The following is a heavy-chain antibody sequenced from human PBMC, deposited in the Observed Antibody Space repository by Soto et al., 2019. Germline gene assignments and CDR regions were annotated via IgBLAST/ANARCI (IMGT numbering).Heavy chain of an antibody. CDR3: AREGSPGYSYGYYNY. Sequence: ASVKVSCKASGYTFTSYGISWVRQAPGQGLEWMGWISAYNGNTNYAQKLQGRVTMTRDTSTSTAYMELSRLRSDDTAVYYCAREGSPGYSYGYYNYWGQGTLVTVSS. J-gene: IGHJ4*02. D-gene: IGHD5-18*01. CDR1: GYTFTSYG. CDR2: ISAYNGNT. V-gene: IGHV1-18*01.